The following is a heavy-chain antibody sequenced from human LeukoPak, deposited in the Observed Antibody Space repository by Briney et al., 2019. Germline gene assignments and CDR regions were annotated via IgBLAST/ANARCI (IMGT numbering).Heavy chain of an antibody. V-gene: IGHV1-69*05. CDR3: ARGVAGDYYYYYMDV. Sequence: GASVKVSCKASGGTFSSYAISWVRQAPGQGLEWMGRIIPIFGTANYAQKFQGRVTITTDESTSTAYMELSSLRSEDTAVYYCARGVAGDYYYYYMDVWGNGTTVTVSS. J-gene: IGHJ6*03. CDR2: IIPIFGTA. D-gene: IGHD6-19*01. CDR1: GGTFSSYA.